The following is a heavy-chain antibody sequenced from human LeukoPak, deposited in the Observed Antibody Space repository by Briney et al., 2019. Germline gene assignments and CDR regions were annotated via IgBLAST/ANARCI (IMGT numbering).Heavy chain of an antibody. V-gene: IGHV4-59*08. D-gene: IGHD3-10*01. Sequence: SETLSLTCTVSGGSISSYYWSWIRQPPGKGLEWIGYIYYSGSTNYNPSLKSRVTISVDTSKNQFSLKLSSVTAADTAVYYCARHPPYRLWFGELRSNWFDPWGQGTLVTVSS. CDR3: ARHPPYRLWFGELRSNWFDP. CDR2: IYYSGST. CDR1: GGSISSYY. J-gene: IGHJ5*02.